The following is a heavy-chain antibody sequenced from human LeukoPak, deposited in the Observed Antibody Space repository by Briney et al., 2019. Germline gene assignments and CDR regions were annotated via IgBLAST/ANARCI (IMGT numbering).Heavy chain of an antibody. CDR2: TGGSGGST. J-gene: IGHJ2*01. Sequence: GGSLRLSCAASGFSFSSYAMSWVRQTPGKGLEWVSSTGGSGGSTHYTDSVKGRFTISRDNSKSTLYLQMNSLRAEDTAVYYCAKGPRKTLIRGDWHFDLWGRGTLVTVSS. CDR3: AKGPRKTLIRGDWHFDL. V-gene: IGHV3-23*01. D-gene: IGHD3-10*01. CDR1: GFSFSSYA.